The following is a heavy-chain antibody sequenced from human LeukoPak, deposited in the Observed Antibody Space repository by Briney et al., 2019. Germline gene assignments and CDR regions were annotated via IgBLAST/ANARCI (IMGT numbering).Heavy chain of an antibody. CDR1: GFTFSSYE. D-gene: IGHD3-9*01. V-gene: IGHV3-48*03. CDR2: ISSSGSTL. Sequence: GGSLRLSCAASGFTFSSYEMNWVRQAPGKGLEWVSYISSSGSTLYYADSVKGRFTISRDNAKNSVYLQMNSLRAEDTAVYYCARDPDFDWWTLPQYYYGMDVWGQGTTVTVSS. CDR3: ARDPDFDWWTLPQYYYGMDV. J-gene: IGHJ6*02.